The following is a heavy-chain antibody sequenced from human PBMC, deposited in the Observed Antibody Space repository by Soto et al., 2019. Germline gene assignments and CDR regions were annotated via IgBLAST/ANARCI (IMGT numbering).Heavy chain of an antibody. Sequence: SETLSLTCTVSGGSVSSSSYYWGWIRQPPGKGLEWIGSVYYSGSTYYNPSLGSRVTISVDTSKNQFSLKLSSVTAADTAVYYCARHLVHGSGTPNWFDPWGQGTLVTVSS. CDR1: GGSVSSSSYY. D-gene: IGHD3-10*01. CDR2: VYYSGST. J-gene: IGHJ5*02. V-gene: IGHV4-39*01. CDR3: ARHLVHGSGTPNWFDP.